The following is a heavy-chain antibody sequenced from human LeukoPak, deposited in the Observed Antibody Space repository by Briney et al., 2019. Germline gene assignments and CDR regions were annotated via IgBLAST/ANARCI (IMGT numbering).Heavy chain of an antibody. CDR2: IYYRGST. D-gene: IGHD2-2*01. CDR1: GGSISSSPYY. Sequence: KTSETLSLTRTVSGGSISSSPYYWGWIRQPPGKGLEWIGTIYYRGSTYSNPSLNSRVTISLDTSKNQFSLRLRSVTAADTALYYCARHYLSDGILSTFDPWGQGTLVTVSS. V-gene: IGHV4-39*01. CDR3: ARHYLSDGILSTFDP. J-gene: IGHJ5*02.